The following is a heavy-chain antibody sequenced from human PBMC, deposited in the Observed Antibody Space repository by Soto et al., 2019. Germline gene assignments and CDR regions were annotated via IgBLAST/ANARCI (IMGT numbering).Heavy chain of an antibody. CDR2: IKSKTDGGTT. J-gene: IGHJ6*03. D-gene: IGHD2-2*01. CDR1: GFTFSNAW. V-gene: IGHV3-15*01. Sequence: GGSLRLSCAASGFTFSNAWMSWVRQAPGKGLEWVGRIKSKTDGGTTDYAAPVKGRFTISRDDSKNTLYLQMNSLKTEDTAVYYCTTYCSSTSCYEGSTYWYYYYMDVWGKGTTVTVSS. CDR3: TTYCSSTSCYEGSTYWYYYYMDV.